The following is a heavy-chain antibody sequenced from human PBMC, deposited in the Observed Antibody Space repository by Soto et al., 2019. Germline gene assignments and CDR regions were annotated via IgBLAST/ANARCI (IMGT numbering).Heavy chain of an antibody. V-gene: IGHV1-2*02. J-gene: IGHJ4*02. CDR1: GFSFTGYY. CDR2: INAHSGGT. CDR3: ARDLGYYDSSGYFDY. D-gene: IGHD3-22*01. Sequence: ASVKVSCKASGFSFTGYYIHWLRQAPGQGLEWMGWINAHSGGTEYAQKFQGRVTLTRDTSIATAYLTLTSLRAEDTAVYYCARDLGYYDSSGYFDYWGQGTLVTVSS.